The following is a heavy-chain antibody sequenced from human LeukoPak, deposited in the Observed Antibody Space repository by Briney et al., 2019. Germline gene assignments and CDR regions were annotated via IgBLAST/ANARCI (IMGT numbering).Heavy chain of an antibody. V-gene: IGHV3-23*01. CDR1: GFTFSSYG. J-gene: IGHJ6*03. CDR2: ISGSGGST. CDR3: AKVGGSYRYYYYYMDV. D-gene: IGHD3-16*02. Sequence: PGGSLRLSCAASGFTFSSYGMSWVRQAPGKGLEWVSAISGSGGSTYYADSVKGRFAISRDNSKNTLYLQMNSLRAEDTAVYYCAKVGGSYRYYYYYMDVWGKGTTVTISS.